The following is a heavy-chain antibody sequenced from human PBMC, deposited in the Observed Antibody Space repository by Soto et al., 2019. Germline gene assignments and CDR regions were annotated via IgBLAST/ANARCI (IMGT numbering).Heavy chain of an antibody. CDR2: IYPGDPDT. J-gene: IGHJ6*02. CDR1: GYSFTSYW. CDR3: ARSTRVGGSVYYYDMDV. V-gene: IGHV5-51*01. D-gene: IGHD1-26*01. Sequence: GESLKISCKGSGYSFTSYWIAWVRQMPGKGLEWMGIIYPGDPDTRYSPSLQGQVTISADKSISTAYLQWSSLKASDTAMYYCARSTRVGGSVYYYDMDVWGQGTTVTVSS.